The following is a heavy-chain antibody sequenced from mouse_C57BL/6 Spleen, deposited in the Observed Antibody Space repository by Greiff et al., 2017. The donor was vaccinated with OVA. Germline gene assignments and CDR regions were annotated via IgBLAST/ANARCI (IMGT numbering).Heavy chain of an antibody. D-gene: IGHD2-5*01. CDR1: GYPFTSYW. V-gene: IGHV1-50*01. CDR3: ARAAGSNSYAMDY. J-gene: IGHJ4*01. Sequence: QFQLQQPGAELVTPAASVTLSCKASGYPFTSYWMQWLKQRPGQGLEWIGEIDPSDSYTNYNQKFKGKATLTVDTSSSTAYMQLSSLTSEDSAVYYCARAAGSNSYAMDYWGQGTSVTVSS. CDR2: IDPSDSYT.